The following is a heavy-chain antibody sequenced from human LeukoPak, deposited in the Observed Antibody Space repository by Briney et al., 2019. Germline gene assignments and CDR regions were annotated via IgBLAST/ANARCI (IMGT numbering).Heavy chain of an antibody. V-gene: IGHV4-39*07. CDR3: ARGVAGAKYGMDV. CDR1: GGSISSSSHY. J-gene: IGHJ6*02. CDR2: INHSGST. Sequence: SETLSLTCTVSGGSISSSSHYWGWIRQPPGKGLEWIGEINHSGSTNYKPSLKRRVTISADTSKNQFSLKLSSVTAADTAVYYCARGVAGAKYGMDVWGQGTTVTVSS. D-gene: IGHD1-26*01.